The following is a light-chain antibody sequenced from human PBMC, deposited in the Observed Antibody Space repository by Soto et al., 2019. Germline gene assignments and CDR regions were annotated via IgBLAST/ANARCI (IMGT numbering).Light chain of an antibody. Sequence: EIVMTQSPATLSVSPGERATLSCRASQSVSSNLAWYQQKPGQAPRLLIYGASTRATGIPARFSGSGSGTEFPHTISSLQSEDFAVYYCQQYNNWPRTFGQGTKVDIK. J-gene: IGKJ1*01. V-gene: IGKV3-15*01. CDR3: QQYNNWPRT. CDR1: QSVSSN. CDR2: GAS.